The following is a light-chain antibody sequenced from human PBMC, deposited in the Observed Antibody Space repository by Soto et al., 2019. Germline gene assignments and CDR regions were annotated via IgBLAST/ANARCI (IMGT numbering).Light chain of an antibody. CDR2: EVN. J-gene: IGLJ1*01. Sequence: QSALTQPASVSGSPGQSITISCTGTSSDVCGYDYVSWYQLHPGKAPKLMVFEVNNRPSGVSYRFSGSKSGNTASLTISGLQAEDEAEYFCSSYSSRTAYLFGTGTKLTVL. CDR1: SSDVCGYDY. V-gene: IGLV2-14*01. CDR3: SSYSSRTAYL.